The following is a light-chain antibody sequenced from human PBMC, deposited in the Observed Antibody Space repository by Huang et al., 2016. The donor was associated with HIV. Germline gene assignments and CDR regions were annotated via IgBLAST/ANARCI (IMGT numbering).Light chain of an antibody. J-gene: IGKJ4*01. V-gene: IGKV3-20*01. CDR1: QTITSSY. CDR3: QQYGESSPVT. CDR2: GAS. Sequence: EIVLTQSPGTLSLSPGERATLSCRASQTITSSYLAWYQMTPGQAPRLLIYGASSRATGIPDRFSCSGSGTDFTLTITRVEPEDFAVYYCQQYGESSPVTFGGGTKVEIK.